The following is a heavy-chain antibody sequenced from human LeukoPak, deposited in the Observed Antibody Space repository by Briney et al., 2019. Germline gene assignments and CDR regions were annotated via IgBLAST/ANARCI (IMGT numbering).Heavy chain of an antibody. D-gene: IGHD3-3*01. V-gene: IGHV3-48*01. CDR2: ISSSTSSM. CDR1: GFTFNAYS. CDR3: ARDQGYYIPDY. J-gene: IGHJ4*02. Sequence: PGGSLRLSCAASGFTFNAYSMNWVRQAPGKGLEWVSYISSSTSSMYYADSVKGRFTISRDNAKNSLYLQMNSLRAEDTAVYYCARDQGYYIPDYWGQGALVTVSS.